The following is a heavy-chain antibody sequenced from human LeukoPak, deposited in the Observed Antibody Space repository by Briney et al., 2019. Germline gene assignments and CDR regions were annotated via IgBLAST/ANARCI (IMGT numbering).Heavy chain of an antibody. D-gene: IGHD3-22*01. J-gene: IGHJ4*02. V-gene: IGHV3-23*01. CDR2: ISGSGGST. CDR3: ANTDSSGYYYGSPGD. CDR1: GFTFSSYA. Sequence: GGSLRLSCAASGFTFSSYAMSWVRQAPGKGLEWVSAISGSGGSTYYADSVKGRSTISRDNSKNTLYLQMNSLRAEDTAVYYCANTDSSGYYYGSPGDWGQGTLVTVSS.